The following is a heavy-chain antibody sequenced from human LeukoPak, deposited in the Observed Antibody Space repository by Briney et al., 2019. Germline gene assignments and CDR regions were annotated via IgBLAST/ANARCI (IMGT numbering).Heavy chain of an antibody. CDR2: VNPSNGGT. J-gene: IGHJ3*01. V-gene: IGHV1-2*02. D-gene: IGHD3-22*01. Sequence: ASVKVSCKASGYTFTGYYIHWVRQAPGQGLEWMGWVNPSNGGTNYVQKVQGRVTMSRDTSISTAYLELSRLRSDDTALYFCARSTHYYDSSGYNPEAFDVWGQGTMVTVSS. CDR1: GYTFTGYY. CDR3: ARSTHYYDSSGYNPEAFDV.